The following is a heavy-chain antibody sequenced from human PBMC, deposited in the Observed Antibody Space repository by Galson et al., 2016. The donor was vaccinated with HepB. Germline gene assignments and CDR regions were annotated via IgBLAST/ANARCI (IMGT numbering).Heavy chain of an antibody. J-gene: IGHJ6*02. D-gene: IGHD3-10*01. CDR3: ATKQEGITMIRGVTVDYYGMDV. V-gene: IGHV3-53*01. CDR1: GFTVSS. Sequence: SLRLSCAASGFTVSSITWVRRAPGKGLEWVSVIYSGGSTYYTDSVKGRFTISRDNSKNTVYLQMNSLKAEDTAMYHCATKQEGITMIRGVTVDYYGMDVWGPGTLVTVSS. CDR2: IYSGGST.